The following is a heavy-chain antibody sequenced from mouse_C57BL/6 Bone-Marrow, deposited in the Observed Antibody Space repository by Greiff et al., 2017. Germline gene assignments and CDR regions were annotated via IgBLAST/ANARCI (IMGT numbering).Heavy chain of an antibody. J-gene: IGHJ1*03. CDR3: AIYYCGIYWYFDV. V-gene: IGHV1-55*01. Sequence: QVQLQQPGAELVKPGASVKMSCKASGYTFTSYWITWVQQRPGQGLEWIGDIYPDSGSTNYNEKFKSKATLTVNTSSSTACMQLSSLTAEDAAVYYCAIYYCGIYWYFDVGGTGTTVTVTS. D-gene: IGHD1-1*01. CDR2: IYPDSGST. CDR1: GYTFTSYW.